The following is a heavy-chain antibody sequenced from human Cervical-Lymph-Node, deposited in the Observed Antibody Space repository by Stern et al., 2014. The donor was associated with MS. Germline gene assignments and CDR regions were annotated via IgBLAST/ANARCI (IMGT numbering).Heavy chain of an antibody. D-gene: IGHD3-3*01. CDR2: INSNTGAP. J-gene: IGHJ5*02. Sequence: QMQLVQSGSELKKPGASVTVSCKASGYTFTKYLIHWVRQAPGQGLEWMGWINSNTGAPMYARAFAGRFVFSLDTSVTTAYLQISRLKTEDTAVYYCARDMSDFWSDYGHNWFDPWGQGTLVTVSS. CDR3: ARDMSDFWSDYGHNWFDP. CDR1: GYTFTKYL. V-gene: IGHV7-4-1*02.